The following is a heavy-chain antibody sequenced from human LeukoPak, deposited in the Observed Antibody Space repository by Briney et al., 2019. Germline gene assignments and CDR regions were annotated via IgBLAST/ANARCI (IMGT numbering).Heavy chain of an antibody. CDR3: ARRATPSPHFDY. D-gene: IGHD2-15*01. CDR1: GFTFSSYA. V-gene: IGHV3-23*01. J-gene: IGHJ4*02. CDR2: IGGSGGST. Sequence: PGGSLRLSCAASGFTFSSYAMSWVRQAPGKGLEWVSSIGGSGGSTYYADSVKGRFTISRDNSKNTLYLQMNSLRAEDTAIYYCARRATPSPHFDYWGQGTLVAVSS.